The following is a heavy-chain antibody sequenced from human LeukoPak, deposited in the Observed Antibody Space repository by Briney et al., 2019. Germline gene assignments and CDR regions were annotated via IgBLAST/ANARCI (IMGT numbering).Heavy chain of an antibody. Sequence: PSETLSLTCTVSGSSISSSSYYWGWIRQPPGKGLEWIGSIYYSGSTYYNPSLKSRVTISVDTSKSQFSLKLTSVTSADTAVYSCARLLDNDISGDPDTFDVWGQGTTVIVSS. CDR2: IYYSGST. D-gene: IGHD3-22*01. V-gene: IGHV4-39*07. J-gene: IGHJ3*01. CDR1: GSSISSSSYY. CDR3: ARLLDNDISGDPDTFDV.